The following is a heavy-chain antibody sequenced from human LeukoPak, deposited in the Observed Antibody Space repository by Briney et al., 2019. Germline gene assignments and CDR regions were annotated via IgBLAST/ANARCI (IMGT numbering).Heavy chain of an antibody. D-gene: IGHD2-15*01. V-gene: IGHV3-48*01. CDR3: ASQYCSGGSRYQGTSNY. J-gene: IGHJ4*02. Sequence: GGSLRLSCAASGFTFSSYSMNWVRQAPGKGLEWVSYISSSSSTIYYADSVKGRFTISRDNAKNSLYLQMNSLSAEDTAVYYCASQYCSGGSRYQGTSNYWGQGTLVTVSS. CDR1: GFTFSSYS. CDR2: ISSSSSTI.